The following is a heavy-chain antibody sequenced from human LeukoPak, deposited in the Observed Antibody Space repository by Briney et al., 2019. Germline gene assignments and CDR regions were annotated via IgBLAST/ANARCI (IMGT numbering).Heavy chain of an antibody. CDR1: GYTFTNYG. J-gene: IGHJ4*02. CDR3: ARSGCSAGSCYSQTVKFDS. V-gene: IGHV1-18*01. D-gene: IGHD2-15*01. Sequence: ASVKVSCKASGYTFTNYGISWVRQAPGQGLEWMAWISAYNGNADYAQKFQGRVTVTADTSTSTAYMELRSLRSDDTAVYYCARSGCSAGSCYSQTVKFDSWGQGTLVTVSS. CDR2: ISAYNGNA.